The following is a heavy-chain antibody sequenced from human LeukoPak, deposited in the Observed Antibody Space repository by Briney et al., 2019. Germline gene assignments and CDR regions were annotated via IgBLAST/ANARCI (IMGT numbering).Heavy chain of an antibody. Sequence: GGSMRLSCAASGFTFSNYWMHWVRQAPGKGLEWVSYISSTSSTIYYADSMKGRFTISRDNAKNSLYLQMNSLRAEDTAVYFCARVHIHTSGSYYPVDYWGQGTLVTVSS. D-gene: IGHD1-26*01. CDR3: ARVHIHTSGSYYPVDY. V-gene: IGHV3-48*01. CDR1: GFTFSNYW. J-gene: IGHJ4*02. CDR2: ISSTSSTI.